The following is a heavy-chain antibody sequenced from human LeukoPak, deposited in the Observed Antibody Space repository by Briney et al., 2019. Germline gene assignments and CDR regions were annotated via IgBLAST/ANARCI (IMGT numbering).Heavy chain of an antibody. CDR1: GGSISSYY. CDR2: IYTSGST. V-gene: IGHV4-4*07. CDR3: ARDRGCTNGVCLGDAFDI. J-gene: IGHJ3*02. Sequence: SETLSLTCTVSGGSISSYYWSWIRQPAGKGLEWIGRIYTSGSTNYNPSLKSRVTMSVDTSKNQFSLKLSSVTAADTAVYYCARDRGCTNGVCLGDAFDIWGQGTMVTVSS. D-gene: IGHD2-8*01.